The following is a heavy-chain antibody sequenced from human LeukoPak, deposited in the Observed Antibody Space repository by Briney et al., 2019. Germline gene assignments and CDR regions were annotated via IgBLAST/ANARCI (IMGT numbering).Heavy chain of an antibody. CDR1: GGSISSYY. Sequence: SETLSLTCTVSGGSISSYYWSWIRQPPGKGLEWIGYIYYSGSTNYNPSLKSRVTISVDTSKNQFSLKLSSVTAADTAVYYCARGRRYYDSSGRLRFDYWGQGTLVTVSS. V-gene: IGHV4-59*12. CDR2: IYYSGST. D-gene: IGHD3-22*01. J-gene: IGHJ4*02. CDR3: ARGRRYYDSSGRLRFDY.